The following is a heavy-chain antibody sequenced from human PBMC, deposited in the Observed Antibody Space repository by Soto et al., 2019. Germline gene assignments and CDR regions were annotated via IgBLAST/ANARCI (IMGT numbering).Heavy chain of an antibody. CDR2: THYSGNT. CDR1: GGSISSGGYY. D-gene: IGHD5-12*01. Sequence: SETLSLTCTVSGGSISSGGYYWSWIRQHPGKGLEWIGNTHYSGNTFYNPSLRSRVTVSVDTSKNQLSLKLSSVTAADTAVYYCARGNSDYDPFDSWGQGTMVTGSS. J-gene: IGHJ4*02. V-gene: IGHV4-31*03. CDR3: ARGNSDYDPFDS.